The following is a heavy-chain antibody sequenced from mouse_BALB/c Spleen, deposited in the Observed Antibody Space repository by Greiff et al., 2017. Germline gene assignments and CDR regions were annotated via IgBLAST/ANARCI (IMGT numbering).Heavy chain of an antibody. D-gene: IGHD1-1*01. CDR2: ISSGGSYT. CDR3: TREGTTVSFDY. CDR1: GFTFSSYT. Sequence: DVQLQESGGGLVKPGGSLKLSCAASGFTFSSYTMSWVRQTPEKRLEWVATISSGGSYTYYPDSVKGRFTISGDNAKNTLYLQMSSLKSEDTAMYYCTREGTTVSFDYWGQGTTLTVSS. J-gene: IGHJ2*01. V-gene: IGHV5-6-4*01.